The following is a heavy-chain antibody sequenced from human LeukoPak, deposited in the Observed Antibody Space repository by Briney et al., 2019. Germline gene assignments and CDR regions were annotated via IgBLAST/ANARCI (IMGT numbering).Heavy chain of an antibody. CDR2: TYHGGGT. V-gene: IGHV4-4*02. Sequence: SETLSLTCSVSGGSISSSNWWSWVRQPPGKGLEWIGETYHGGGTNYNPSLKSRVTISLDKSKNQFSLKLSSVTAADTAVYYCARSGGSGSYHWFDPWGQGTLVTVSS. CDR3: ARSGGSGSYHWFDP. J-gene: IGHJ5*02. D-gene: IGHD3-10*01. CDR1: GGSISSSNW.